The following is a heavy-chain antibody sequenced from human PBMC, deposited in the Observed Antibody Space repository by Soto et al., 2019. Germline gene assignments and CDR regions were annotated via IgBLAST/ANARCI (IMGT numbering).Heavy chain of an antibody. D-gene: IGHD2-2*01. Sequence: GGSLRLSCAASGFTVSSNYMSWVRQAPGKGLEWVSVIYSGGSTYYADSVKGRFTISRHNSKNTLYLQMNSLRAEDTAVYYCARGVECSSTSCPGPYYYYYYMDVWGKGTTVTVSS. CDR1: GFTVSSNY. CDR2: IYSGGST. V-gene: IGHV3-53*04. CDR3: ARGVECSSTSCPGPYYYYYYMDV. J-gene: IGHJ6*03.